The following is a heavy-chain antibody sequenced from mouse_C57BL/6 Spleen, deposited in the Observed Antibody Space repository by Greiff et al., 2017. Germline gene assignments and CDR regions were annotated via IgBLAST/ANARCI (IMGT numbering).Heavy chain of an antibody. V-gene: IGHV1-52*01. J-gene: IGHJ4*01. D-gene: IGHD4-1*01. CDR3: ASLGYYAMDY. CDR1: GYTFTSYW. Sequence: QVHVKQPGAELVRPGSSVKLSCKASGYTFTSYWMHWVKQRPIQGLEWIGNIDPSDSETHYNQKFKDKATLTVDKSSSTAYMQLSSLTSEDSAVYYCASLGYYAMDYWGQGTSVTVSS. CDR2: IDPSDSET.